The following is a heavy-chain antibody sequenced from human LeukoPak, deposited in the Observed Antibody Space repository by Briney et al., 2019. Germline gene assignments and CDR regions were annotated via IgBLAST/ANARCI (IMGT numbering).Heavy chain of an antibody. CDR1: GYTFTGYY. D-gene: IGHD4-17*01. Sequence: ASVKVSCKASGYTFTGYYMHWVRQAPGQGLEWMGWINPNSGGTNYAQKFQGRVTVTRDTSISTAYMELSRLRSDDTAVYYCARSNNYGDYSMGFWGQGTLVTVSS. CDR3: ARSNNYGDYSMGF. CDR2: INPNSGGT. V-gene: IGHV1-2*02. J-gene: IGHJ4*02.